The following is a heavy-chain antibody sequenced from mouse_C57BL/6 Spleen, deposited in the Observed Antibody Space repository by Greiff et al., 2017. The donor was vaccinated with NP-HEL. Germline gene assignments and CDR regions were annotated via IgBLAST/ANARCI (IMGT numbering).Heavy chain of an antibody. V-gene: IGHV14-4*01. D-gene: IGHD1-1*01. CDR3: TTRITTVVAPDY. Sequence: EVQLQQSGAELVRPGASVKLSCTASGFNIKDDYMHWVKQRPEQGLEWIGWIDPENGDTEYASKFQGKATITADTSSNTAYLQLSSLTSEDTAVYYCTTRITTVVAPDYWGQGTTLTVSS. CDR1: GFNIKDDY. J-gene: IGHJ2*01. CDR2: IDPENGDT.